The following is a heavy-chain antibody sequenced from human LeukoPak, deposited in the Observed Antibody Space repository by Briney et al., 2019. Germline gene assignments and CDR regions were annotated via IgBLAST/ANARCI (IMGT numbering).Heavy chain of an antibody. V-gene: IGHV3-66*02. CDR3: ARELPNYYDSSGYRGNFDY. Sequence: GGSLRLSCAASGFTFSSYAMSWVRQAPGKGLEWVSVIYSGGSTYYADSVKGRFTISRDNSKNTLYLQMNSLRAEDTAVYYCARELPNYYDSSGYRGNFDYWGQGTLVTVSS. D-gene: IGHD3-22*01. CDR2: IYSGGST. J-gene: IGHJ4*02. CDR1: GFTFSSYA.